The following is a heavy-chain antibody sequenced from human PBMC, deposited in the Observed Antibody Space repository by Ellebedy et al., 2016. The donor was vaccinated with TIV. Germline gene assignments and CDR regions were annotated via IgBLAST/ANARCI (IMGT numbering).Heavy chain of an antibody. CDR1: GFSLTTSGMR. J-gene: IGHJ4*02. CDR3: ARMSYGDFGGDLDQ. D-gene: IGHD4-17*01. Sequence: SGPTLVKPTQTLTLTCTFSGFSLTTSGMRVTWIRQPPGKALEWLALIRWDDTKYYTTFLRTSLTISKDTSKNQVVLTMTNMDPVDTATYYCARMSYGDFGGDLDQWGQGTLVTVSS. CDR2: IRWDDTK. V-gene: IGHV2-70*01.